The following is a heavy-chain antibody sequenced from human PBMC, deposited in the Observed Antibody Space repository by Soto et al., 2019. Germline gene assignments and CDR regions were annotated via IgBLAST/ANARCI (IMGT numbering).Heavy chain of an antibody. Sequence: GGSLRLSCAASGFTFSSYGMHWVRQAPGKGLEWVAVIWYDGSNKYYADSVKGRFTISRDNSKNTLYLQMNSLRAEDTAVYYCARDRVAGHDAFDIWGQGTMVTVSS. CDR3: ARDRVAGHDAFDI. CDR1: GFTFSSYG. J-gene: IGHJ3*02. CDR2: IWYDGSNK. D-gene: IGHD6-19*01. V-gene: IGHV3-33*01.